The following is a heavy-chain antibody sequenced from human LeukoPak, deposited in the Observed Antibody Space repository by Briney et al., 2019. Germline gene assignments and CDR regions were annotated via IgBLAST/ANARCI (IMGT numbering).Heavy chain of an antibody. D-gene: IGHD6-19*01. CDR2: ISSSGSTI. J-gene: IGHJ4*02. V-gene: IGHV3-48*03. CDR1: GFTFSSYE. CDR3: ARDELAVAKKGFLDS. Sequence: GGSLRLSCAASGFTFSSYEMNWVRQAPGKGLEWVSYISSSGSTIYYADSVKGRFTISRDNAKNSLYLQMNSLRAEDTAVYYCARDELAVAKKGFLDSWGQGTLVTVSS.